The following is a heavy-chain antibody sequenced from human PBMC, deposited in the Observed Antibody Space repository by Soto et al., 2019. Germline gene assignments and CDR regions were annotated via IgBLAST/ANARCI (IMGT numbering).Heavy chain of an antibody. Sequence: QVQLVQSGAEVKKPGSSVKVSCKASGGTFTSYTLSWVRQAPGQGLEWMGRIIPILAITNYAQKFQGRVTITADKSTNTAYMELSSLRSDDTAVYYCARDLSVSREIPYWGQGTLVTVSS. V-gene: IGHV1-69*04. D-gene: IGHD3-16*02. J-gene: IGHJ1*01. CDR2: IIPILAIT. CDR3: ARDLSVSREIPY. CDR1: GGTFTSYT.